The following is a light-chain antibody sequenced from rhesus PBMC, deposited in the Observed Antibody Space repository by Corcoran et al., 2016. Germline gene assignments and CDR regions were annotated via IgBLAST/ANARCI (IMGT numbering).Light chain of an antibody. CDR2: TAS. V-gene: IGKV1-25*01. CDR1: QGISSY. CDR3: QQHNSYPLT. J-gene: IGKJ4*01. Sequence: DIQMTQSPSSLSASVGDRVTITCRASQGISSYLAWYQQKPGKAPKLLIYTASTLQSGVPSRFSGSGSGTDFTLTISSLQPEDFATDYCQQHNSYPLTFGGGTKVELK.